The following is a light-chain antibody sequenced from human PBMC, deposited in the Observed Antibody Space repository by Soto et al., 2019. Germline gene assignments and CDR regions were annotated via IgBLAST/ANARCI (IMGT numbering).Light chain of an antibody. CDR1: QGIGND. Sequence: DIQMTQSPSSLSASVGDRVTITCRASQGIGNDLGWYQQKPGKAPKRLIYLTYSLQTGVPSRFSGSGSGTEFSLTISSLQPEDSATYFCLQHNSYPRTCGQGTKGDIK. CDR2: LTY. CDR3: LQHNSYPRT. J-gene: IGKJ1*01. V-gene: IGKV1-17*01.